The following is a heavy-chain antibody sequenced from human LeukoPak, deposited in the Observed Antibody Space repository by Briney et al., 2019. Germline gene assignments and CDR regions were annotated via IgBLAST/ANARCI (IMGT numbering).Heavy chain of an antibody. J-gene: IGHJ4*02. CDR1: GFTFSSYW. CDR3: ASEGVGATFDY. Sequence: GGSLRLSCAASGFTFSSYWMSWVRQAPGKGLEWVANIKQDGSEKYYVDSVKGRFTISRDNAKNPLYLQMNSLRAEDTAVYYCASEGVGATFDYWGQGTLVTVSS. V-gene: IGHV3-7*01. D-gene: IGHD1-26*01. CDR2: IKQDGSEK.